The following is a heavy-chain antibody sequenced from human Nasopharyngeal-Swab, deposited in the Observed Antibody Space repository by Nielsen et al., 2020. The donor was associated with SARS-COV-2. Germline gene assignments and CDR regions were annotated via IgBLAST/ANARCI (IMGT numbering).Heavy chain of an antibody. CDR3: AKDSSSWYKRDFDY. D-gene: IGHD6-13*01. Sequence: GGSLRLSCAASGFTFSSYSMNWVRQAPGKGLEWVSSISSSSSYIYYADSVKGRFTISRDNAKNSLYLQMNSLRAEDTAVYYCAKDSSSWYKRDFDYWGQGTLVTVSS. V-gene: IGHV3-21*01. CDR2: ISSSSSYI. CDR1: GFTFSSYS. J-gene: IGHJ4*02.